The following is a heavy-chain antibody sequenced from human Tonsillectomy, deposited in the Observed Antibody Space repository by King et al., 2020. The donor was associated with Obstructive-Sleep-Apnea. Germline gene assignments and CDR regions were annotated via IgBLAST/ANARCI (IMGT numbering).Heavy chain of an antibody. D-gene: IGHD3-22*01. Sequence: QLQESGPGLVKPSETLSLTCTVSGGSISSSSYYWGGSRQPPGKGVEGSGRSYYSGSTYYKPALKSRVTISVDTSKNQFPRKLSAVTAADTAVYYCARDEELYYDSSGLCAFDIWGQGTMVTVSS. CDR1: GGSISSSSYY. CDR3: ARDEELYYDSSGLCAFDI. V-gene: IGHV4-39*06. CDR2: SYYSGST. J-gene: IGHJ3*02.